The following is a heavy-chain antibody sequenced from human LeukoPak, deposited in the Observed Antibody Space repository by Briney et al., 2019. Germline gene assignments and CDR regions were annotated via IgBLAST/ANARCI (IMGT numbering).Heavy chain of an antibody. D-gene: IGHD4-17*01. Sequence: PGGSLRLSCATSGFTFGDYAMSWFRQAPGKGLEWVGFIRSKIYGGAIEYAASVKGRFTISRDDSKSIAYLQMNSLRTEDTGLYYCARDQLGGDPGNYYYYYMDVWDKGTTVTVPS. V-gene: IGHV3-49*03. CDR1: GFTFGDYA. CDR2: IRSKIYGGAI. CDR3: ARDQLGGDPGNYYYYYMDV. J-gene: IGHJ6*03.